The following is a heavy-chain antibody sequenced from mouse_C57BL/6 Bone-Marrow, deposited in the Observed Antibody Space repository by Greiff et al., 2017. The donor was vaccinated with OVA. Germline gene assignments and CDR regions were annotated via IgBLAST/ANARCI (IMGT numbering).Heavy chain of an antibody. J-gene: IGHJ3*01. V-gene: IGHV1-81*01. CDR2: IYPRSGNT. D-gene: IGHD1-1*01. Sequence: VQLQESGAELARPGASVKLSCKASGYTFTSYGISWVKQRTGQGLEWIGEIYPRSGNTYYNEKFKGKATLTADKSSSTAYMELRSLTSEYSAVYFCARRGIYYYGSSYVAWFAYWGRGTLVTVSA. CDR3: ARRGIYYYGSSYVAWFAY. CDR1: GYTFTSYG.